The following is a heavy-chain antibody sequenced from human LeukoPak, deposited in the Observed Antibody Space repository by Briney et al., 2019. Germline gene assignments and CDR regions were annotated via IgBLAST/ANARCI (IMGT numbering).Heavy chain of an antibody. CDR2: INHSGST. V-gene: IGHV4-34*01. CDR1: GGSFSGYY. D-gene: IGHD3-3*01. J-gene: IGHJ4*02. Sequence: PSGTLSLTCAVYGGSFSGYYWSWIRQPPGKGLEWIGEINHSGSTNYNPSLKSRVTISVDTSKNQFSLKLSSVTAADTAVYYCARGRSGVDFWSGYYYFDYWGQGTLVTVSS. CDR3: ARGRSGVDFWSGYYYFDY.